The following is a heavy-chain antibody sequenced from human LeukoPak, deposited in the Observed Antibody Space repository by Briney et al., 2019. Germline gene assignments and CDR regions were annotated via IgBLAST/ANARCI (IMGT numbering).Heavy chain of an antibody. CDR1: EFSLSYYW. D-gene: IGHD6-19*01. J-gene: IGHJ4*02. CDR2: INSDGSST. Sequence: LAGGSLRLSCAASEFSLSYYWMYWVRQAPGKGLVCLSRINSDGSSTTYADSVKGRFTISRDNAKNTLYLQMNSLRAEDTAVYYCARGSSGFDYWGQGALVTVSS. CDR3: ARGSSGFDY. V-gene: IGHV3-74*03.